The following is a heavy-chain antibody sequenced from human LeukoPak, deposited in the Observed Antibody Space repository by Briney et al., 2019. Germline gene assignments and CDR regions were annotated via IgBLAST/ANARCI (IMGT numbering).Heavy chain of an antibody. J-gene: IGHJ6*02. CDR1: GFTFSSYA. V-gene: IGHV3-23*01. CDR2: ISGSGGST. CDR3: AKDIGVPRNYYYYYGMDV. D-gene: IGHD6-19*01. Sequence: PGGSLRLSCAASGFTFSSYAMSWVRQAPGKGLEWVSAISGSGGSTYYADSVKGRFTISRDNSKNSLYLQMNSLRTEDTALYYCAKDIGVPRNYYYYYGMDVWGQGTTVTVSS.